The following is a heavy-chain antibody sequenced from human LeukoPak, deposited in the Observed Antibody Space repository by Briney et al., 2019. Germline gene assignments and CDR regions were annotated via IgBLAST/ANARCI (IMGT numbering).Heavy chain of an antibody. CDR3: ARDHDYGDYVYFDY. J-gene: IGHJ4*02. CDR2: ISSSSSYI. D-gene: IGHD4-17*01. CDR1: GLTFSSYS. V-gene: IGHV3-21*01. Sequence: GGSLRLSCAASGLTFSSYSMNWVRQAPGKGLEWASSISSSSSYIYYADSVKGRFTISRDNAKNSLYLQMNSLRAEDTAVYYCARDHDYGDYVYFDYWGQGTLVTVSS.